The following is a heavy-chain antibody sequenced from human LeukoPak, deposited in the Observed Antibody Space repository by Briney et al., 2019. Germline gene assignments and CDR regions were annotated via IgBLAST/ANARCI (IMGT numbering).Heavy chain of an antibody. CDR3: ARRDYGGKHFDY. CDR2: IYPVDSDT. Sequence: GEPLNISCNGSGYSSTSYWTSWVRQIPAKGLEWMGIIYPVDSDTTYSPSFHGQVTISADKSISTAYLQWSSLKASDTAMYYCARRDYGGKHFDYWGQGTLVTVSS. CDR1: GYSSTSYW. J-gene: IGHJ4*02. V-gene: IGHV5-51*01. D-gene: IGHD4-23*01.